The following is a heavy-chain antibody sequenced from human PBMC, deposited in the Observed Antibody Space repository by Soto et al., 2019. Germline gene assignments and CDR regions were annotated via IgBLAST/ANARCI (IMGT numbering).Heavy chain of an antibody. D-gene: IGHD1-26*01. CDR3: ARAAREVTHYYFDY. J-gene: IGHJ4*02. CDR2: IDHGGSI. CDR1: GYSISSGYY. Sequence: PSETLSLTCAVSGYSISSGYYWGWIRQPPGKGLEWIASIDHGGSIYYNPSLKSRLAISVDTSKNQFSLKLTSVTAADTALYYCARAAREVTHYYFDYWGQGTQVTVSS. V-gene: IGHV4-38-2*01.